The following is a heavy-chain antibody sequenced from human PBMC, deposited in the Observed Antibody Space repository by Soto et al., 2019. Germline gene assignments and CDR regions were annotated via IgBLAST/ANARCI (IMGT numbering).Heavy chain of an antibody. V-gene: IGHV1-69*01. J-gene: IGHJ5*02. Sequence: QAQVVQSGAEVRKLGSSVKLSCKASEGTFNSYAIAWVRQAPGQGLEWMGGIIPYYNTLNYAQKFQDRVTIAAVDSTNIVYMQLSSLRSDHTAVYCCASGTSPWYLYSLDPWAQGNLVTVSS. D-gene: IGHD2-15*01. CDR3: ASGTSPWYLYSLDP. CDR2: IIPYYNTL. CDR1: EGTFNSYA.